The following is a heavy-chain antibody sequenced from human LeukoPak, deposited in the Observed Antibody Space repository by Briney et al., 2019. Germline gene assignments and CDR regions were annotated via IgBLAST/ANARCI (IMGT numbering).Heavy chain of an antibody. V-gene: IGHV3-23*01. J-gene: IGHJ4*02. CDR3: AKAPIAAAGTGAFDY. Sequence: GGSLRLSCAASGFTFSGYAMSWVRQAPGKGLEWVSALSGSGGSTYYTDSVKGRFTISRDNSKNTLYLQMNSLRAEDTAVYYCAKAPIAAAGTGAFDYWGQGTLVTVSS. CDR2: LSGSGGST. CDR1: GFTFSGYA. D-gene: IGHD6-13*01.